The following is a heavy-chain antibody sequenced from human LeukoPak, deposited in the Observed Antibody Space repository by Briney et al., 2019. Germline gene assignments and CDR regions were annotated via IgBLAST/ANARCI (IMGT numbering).Heavy chain of an antibody. Sequence: ASLKVSCKASGYTFTSYGISWVRQAPGQGLEWMGWISAYNGNTNYAQKLQGRVAMTTDTSTSTAYMELRSLRSDDTAVYYCARVPIDYYYDSSGYYYVDYWGQGTLVTVSS. CDR3: ARVPIDYYYDSSGYYYVDY. J-gene: IGHJ4*02. V-gene: IGHV1-18*01. CDR1: GYTFTSYG. CDR2: ISAYNGNT. D-gene: IGHD3-22*01.